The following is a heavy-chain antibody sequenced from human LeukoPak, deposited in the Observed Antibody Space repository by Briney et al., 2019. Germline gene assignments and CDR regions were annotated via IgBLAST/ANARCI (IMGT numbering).Heavy chain of an antibody. V-gene: IGHV1-18*01. D-gene: IGHD2-2*01. CDR3: ARGVVPAAIRWFWFDP. CDR2: ISAYNGNT. CDR1: GYTFTSYG. J-gene: IGHJ5*02. Sequence: ASVKVSCKASGYTFTSYGISWVRQAPGQGLEWMGWISAYNGNTNYAQKLQGRVTMTTDTSTSTAYMELRSLRSDDTAVYYCARGVVPAAIRWFWFDPWGQGTLVTVSS.